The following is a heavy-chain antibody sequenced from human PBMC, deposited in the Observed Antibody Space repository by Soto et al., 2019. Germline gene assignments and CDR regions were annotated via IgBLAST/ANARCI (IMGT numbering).Heavy chain of an antibody. Sequence: GGSLRLSCAASGLTFSTYEMNWVRQAPGKGLEWVSYIRGGGSPILYADSVKGRFTISRDNAKNSLYLQMNSLRAEDTAIYYCASKIFGTTYFDYWGQGAMVTVSS. D-gene: IGHD1-7*01. J-gene: IGHJ4*02. CDR3: ASKIFGTTYFDY. V-gene: IGHV3-48*03. CDR2: IRGGGSPI. CDR1: GLTFSTYE.